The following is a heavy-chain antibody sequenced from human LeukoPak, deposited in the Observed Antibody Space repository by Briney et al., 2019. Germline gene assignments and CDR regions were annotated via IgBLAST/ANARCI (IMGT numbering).Heavy chain of an antibody. CDR2: IRYDGSNK. Sequence: PGGSLRLSCAASGFTFSSYGMHWVRQAPGKGLEWVAFIRYDGSNKYYADSVKGRFTIFRDNAKNSLYLQMNSLRAEDTAVYYCARDVNGDYQTTSIHNWFDPWGQGTLVTVSS. CDR3: ARDVNGDYQTTSIHNWFDP. CDR1: GFTFSSYG. D-gene: IGHD4-17*01. V-gene: IGHV3-30*02. J-gene: IGHJ5*02.